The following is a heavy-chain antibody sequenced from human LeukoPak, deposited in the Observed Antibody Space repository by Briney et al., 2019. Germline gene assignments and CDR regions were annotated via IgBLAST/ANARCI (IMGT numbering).Heavy chain of an antibody. CDR3: ARDRGDYGGSFDY. Sequence: GGSLRLSCAASGFTFSDYYMSWIRQAPGKGLEWVSYISSSGSTKYYADSVKGRFPISRDNAKNSLSLQMNSLRAEDTAVYYCARDRGDYGGSFDYWGQGTLVTVSS. D-gene: IGHD4-23*01. CDR1: GFTFSDYY. J-gene: IGHJ4*02. CDR2: ISSSGSTK. V-gene: IGHV3-11*01.